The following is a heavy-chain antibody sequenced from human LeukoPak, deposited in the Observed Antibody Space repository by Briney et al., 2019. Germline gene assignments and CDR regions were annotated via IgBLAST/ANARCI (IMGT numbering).Heavy chain of an antibody. Sequence: GGSLRLSCAASGFTFSDYYMSWIRQAPGKGLEWVSYISSSGSTIYYADSVKGRFTISRDNAKNSLYLQMNSLRAEDTAVYYCASPCSSTSCYNGDCWGQGTLVTVSS. CDR1: GFTFSDYY. D-gene: IGHD2-2*02. CDR2: ISSSGSTI. V-gene: IGHV3-11*01. J-gene: IGHJ4*02. CDR3: ASPCSSTSCYNGDC.